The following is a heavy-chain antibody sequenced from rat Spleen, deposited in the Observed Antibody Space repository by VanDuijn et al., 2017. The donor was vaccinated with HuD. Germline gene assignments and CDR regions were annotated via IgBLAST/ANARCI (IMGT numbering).Heavy chain of an antibody. J-gene: IGHJ2*01. D-gene: IGHD1-9*01. V-gene: IGHV5-7*01. CDR2: ISYGDSSGHSST. CDR3: ARHGYNNQWFFDF. CDR1: GFTFSDYY. Sequence: EVQLVESGGDLVQPGRSLKLSCAASGFTFSDYYMAWVRQAPTKGLEWVATISYGDSSGHSSTYYRDSVKGRFTISRDNAKSTLYLQMDSLRSEDTATYYCARHGYNNQWFFDFWGQGVMVTVSS.